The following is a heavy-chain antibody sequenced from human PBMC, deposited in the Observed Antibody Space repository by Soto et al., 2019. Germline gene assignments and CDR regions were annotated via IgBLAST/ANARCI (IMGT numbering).Heavy chain of an antibody. D-gene: IGHD6-19*01. V-gene: IGHV4-59*01. CDR1: GDSISSYY. CDR2: IYYSEST. J-gene: IGHJ3*02. CDR3: ARTKGQWLDYTFDI. Sequence: QVQLQESGPGLVKPSETLSLTCTVSGDSISSYYWSWIRQPPGKGLEWIGYIYYSESTYYNPSLKSRVTISVDTSKNQFSLKLSSVTAADTAVFYCARTKGQWLDYTFDIWGQGTMVTVSS.